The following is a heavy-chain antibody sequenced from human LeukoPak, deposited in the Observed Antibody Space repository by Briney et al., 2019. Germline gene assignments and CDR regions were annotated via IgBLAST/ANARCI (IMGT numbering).Heavy chain of an antibody. V-gene: IGHV3-21*01. Sequence: GGSLRLSCAASGFTFSSYSMNWVRQAPGKGLEWVSSISSSSSYIYYADSVKGRFTISRDNAKNSLYLQMDSLRAEDTAVYYCAREGRAVAGQTDYWGQGTLVTVSS. CDR2: ISSSSSYI. CDR3: AREGRAVAGQTDY. D-gene: IGHD6-19*01. CDR1: GFTFSSYS. J-gene: IGHJ4*02.